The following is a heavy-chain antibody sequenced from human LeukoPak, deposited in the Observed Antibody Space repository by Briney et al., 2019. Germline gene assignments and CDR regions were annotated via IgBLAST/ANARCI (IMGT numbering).Heavy chain of an antibody. CDR2: INPSGGST. CDR1: GYTFTSYY. CDR3: AKSGLHVLYSGSYHFVY. J-gene: IGHJ4*02. D-gene: IGHD1-26*01. V-gene: IGHV1-46*01. Sequence: ASVKVSCKASGYTFTSYYMHWVRQAPGQGLEWMGIINPSGGSTSYAQKFQGRVTMTRDMSTSTVYMELSSLRSEDTAVYYCAKSGLHVLYSGSYHFVYWGQGTLVTVSS.